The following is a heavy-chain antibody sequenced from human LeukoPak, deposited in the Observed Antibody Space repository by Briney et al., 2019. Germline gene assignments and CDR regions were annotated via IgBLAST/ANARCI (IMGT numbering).Heavy chain of an antibody. J-gene: IGHJ4*02. CDR1: GYTFTGYY. V-gene: IGHV1-2*02. D-gene: IGHD2-2*01. CDR3: ARDRRYCSSTSCYVYEGY. Sequence: ASVKVSCKASGYTFTGYYIHWVRQAPGQGLEWMGWINPNHGDTNYAQKFQDRVSMTRDTSISTAYMELRSLRSDDTAVYYCARDRRYCSSTSCYVYEGYWGQGTLVTVSS. CDR2: INPNHGDT.